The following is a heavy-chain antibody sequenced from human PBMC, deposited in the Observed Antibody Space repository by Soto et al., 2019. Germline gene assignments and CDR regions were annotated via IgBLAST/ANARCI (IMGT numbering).Heavy chain of an antibody. J-gene: IGHJ4*02. V-gene: IGHV3-23*01. CDR1: GFMFSKSG. CDR2: IGGSGRNT. D-gene: IGHD6-13*01. CDR3: AKDGISDSPSAIDY. Sequence: VQLLESGGGLAQPGGSLRLSCAASGFMFSKSGMTWVRQAPGKGLESVAHIGGSGRNTYYTDSLKGRFTISTDNFTNSLFLQMNGLRDEDTTIYYCAKDGISDSPSAIDYWARGTRVTVAS.